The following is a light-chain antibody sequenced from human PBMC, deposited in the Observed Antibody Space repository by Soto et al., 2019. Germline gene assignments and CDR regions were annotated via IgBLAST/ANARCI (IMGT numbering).Light chain of an antibody. CDR1: SNNVGGYDY. CDR2: EVS. CDR3: SSYSISTAYL. V-gene: IGLV2-14*01. Sequence: QSVVTQPASLSGSPGQSITISCTGTSNNVGGYDYVSWYQLHPGKAPKLMIFEVSNRPSGISYRFSGSKSGNTASLTISGLQAEDEADYFCSSYSISTAYLFGTGTKVTVL. J-gene: IGLJ1*01.